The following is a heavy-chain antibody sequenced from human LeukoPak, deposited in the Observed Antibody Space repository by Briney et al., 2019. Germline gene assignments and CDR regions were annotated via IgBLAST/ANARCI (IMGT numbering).Heavy chain of an antibody. CDR3: AREHHAPVQRYYSDSTSYSAFDV. J-gene: IGHJ3*01. D-gene: IGHD3-22*01. CDR2: ISSSSRFI. CDR1: GFTFSGYT. Sequence: GGSLRLSCAASGFTFSGYTMNWVRQAPGKGLEWVSSISSSSRFIYYADSMKGRVTTSRDTAKNSLYLQMHSLRAEDTAVYYCAREHHAPVQRYYSDSTSYSAFDVWGQGTMVTVSS. V-gene: IGHV3-21*01.